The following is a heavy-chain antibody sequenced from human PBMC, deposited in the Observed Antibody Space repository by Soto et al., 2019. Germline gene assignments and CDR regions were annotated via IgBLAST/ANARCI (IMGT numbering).Heavy chain of an antibody. CDR3: ARARVYLYYYGMDV. Sequence: QVQLVQSGAEVKKPGASVKVSCKASGYTFTSYDINWVRQATGQGLEWMGWMNPNSGNTGYAQKFQGRVTMTRKTSISTAYMGLSSLRSEDTAVYYCARARVYLYYYGMDVWGQGTTVTVSS. V-gene: IGHV1-8*01. D-gene: IGHD6-13*01. CDR2: MNPNSGNT. CDR1: GYTFTSYD. J-gene: IGHJ6*02.